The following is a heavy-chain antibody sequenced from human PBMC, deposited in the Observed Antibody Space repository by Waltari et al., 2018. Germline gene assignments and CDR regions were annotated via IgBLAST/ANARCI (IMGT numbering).Heavy chain of an antibody. CDR3: ARDTYDSSGYLDY. CDR1: GFTFNSYW. CDR2: RKQDGSEK. J-gene: IGHJ4*02. Sequence: EVQLVESGGGLVQPGGSLRLSCEASGFTFNSYWMSWVGQAPGKGLGWVANRKQDGSEKYYVDSVKCRFTISRDNAKNSLYLQMNSLRAEDTAVYYCARDTYDSSGYLDYWGQGTLVTVSS. D-gene: IGHD3-22*01. V-gene: IGHV3-7*04.